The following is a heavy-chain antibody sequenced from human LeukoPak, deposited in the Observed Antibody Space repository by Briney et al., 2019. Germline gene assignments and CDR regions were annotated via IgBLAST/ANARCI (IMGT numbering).Heavy chain of an antibody. V-gene: IGHV4-39*07. CDR3: ARDFYYYDSTERSGVRVCYMDV. D-gene: IGHD3-22*01. CDR2: INHSGST. J-gene: IGHJ6*03. CDR1: GGSFSSSSYY. Sequence: PSETLSLTCTVSGGSFSSSSYYWGWIRQPPGKGLEWIGEINHSGSTNYNPSLKSRVTISVDTSKNQFSLKLSSVTAADTAVYYCARDFYYYDSTERSGVRVCYMDVRGKGTTVTVSS.